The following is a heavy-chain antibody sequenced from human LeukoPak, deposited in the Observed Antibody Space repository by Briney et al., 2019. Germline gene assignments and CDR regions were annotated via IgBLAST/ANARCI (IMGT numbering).Heavy chain of an antibody. J-gene: IGHJ3*02. CDR2: ISSSSSTI. CDR1: GFTFSSYG. Sequence: GGSLRLSCAASGFTFSSYGMTWVRQAPGKGLEWVSYISSSSSTIYYADSVKGRFTISRDNAKNSLYLQLNSLRAEDTAVYYCARDLTGSYSYGYGDAFDIWGQGTMVTVSS. D-gene: IGHD5-18*01. CDR3: ARDLTGSYSYGYGDAFDI. V-gene: IGHV3-48*01.